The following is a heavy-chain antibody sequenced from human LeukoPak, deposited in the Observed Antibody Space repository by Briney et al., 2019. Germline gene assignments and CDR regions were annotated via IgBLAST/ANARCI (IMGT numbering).Heavy chain of an antibody. V-gene: IGHV3-53*01. CDR2: IYSGGST. J-gene: IGHJ4*02. Sequence: GGSLRLSCAASGFTFSSYWMSWVRQAPGKGLEWVSVIYSGGSTYYADSVKGRFTISRDNSKNTLYLQMNSLRAEDTAVYYCARVGYCSSTSCYTEVVGYWGQGTLVTVSS. CDR3: ARVGYCSSTSCYTEVVGY. CDR1: GFTFSSYW. D-gene: IGHD2-2*02.